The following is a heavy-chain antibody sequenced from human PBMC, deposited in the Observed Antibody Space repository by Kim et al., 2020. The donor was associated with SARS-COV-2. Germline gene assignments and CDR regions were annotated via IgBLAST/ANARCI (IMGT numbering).Heavy chain of an antibody. J-gene: IGHJ4*02. D-gene: IGHD2-8*02. CDR3: TRARTGGARPFDF. V-gene: IGHV4-31*03. Sequence: SETLSLTCTVSGGSISLGGYYWGWVRQRPGESLEWVGYIYYDGDTFYNPSLKSRVSISPDKSRNQLSLHLTSVTAADTANYFCTRARTGGARPFDFWGQG. CDR1: GGSISLGGYY. CDR2: IYYDGDT.